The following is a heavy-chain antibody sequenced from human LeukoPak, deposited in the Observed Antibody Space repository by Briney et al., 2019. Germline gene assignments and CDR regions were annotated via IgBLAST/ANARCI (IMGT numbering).Heavy chain of an antibody. D-gene: IGHD5-18*01. CDR2: IKQDGSEK. Sequence: TGGSLTLSCEGSGFIFSNYWMSWVRQAPGKGLEWVANIKQDGSEKYYVDSVKGRFTISRDYAKNSLYLQMSSLRAEDTAVYYCARLIIYNYVYYMDVWGKGTTVTISS. CDR1: GFIFSNYW. CDR3: ARLIIYNYVYYMDV. V-gene: IGHV3-7*01. J-gene: IGHJ6*03.